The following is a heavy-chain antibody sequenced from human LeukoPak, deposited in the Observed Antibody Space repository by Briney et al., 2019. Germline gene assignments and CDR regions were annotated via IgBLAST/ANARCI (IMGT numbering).Heavy chain of an antibody. J-gene: IGHJ4*02. CDR1: GGSFYGYY. V-gene: IGHV4-34*01. CDR2: INHSGST. D-gene: IGHD3-22*01. Sequence: SETLSLTCVVNGGSFYGYYWSWIRQPPGKGLEWIGEINHSGSTNYNPSLKSRVTISVDTSKNQFSLKLSSVTAADTAVYYCARERFGGYYSAWGQGTLVTVSS. CDR3: ARERFGGYYSA.